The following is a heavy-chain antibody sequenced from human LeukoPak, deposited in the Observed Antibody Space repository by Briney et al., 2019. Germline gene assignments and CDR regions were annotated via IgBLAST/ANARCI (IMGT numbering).Heavy chain of an antibody. J-gene: IGHJ6*02. CDR1: GYTFTSYD. Sequence: ASVKVSCKASGYTFTSYDINWVRQATGQGLEWMGWMNPNSGNTGYAQKFQGRVTMTRNTSISTAYMELSSLRSEDTAGYYCARAFSSGWFYRSGYYYYGMDVWGQGTTVTVSS. CDR2: MNPNSGNT. V-gene: IGHV1-8*01. D-gene: IGHD6-19*01. CDR3: ARAFSSGWFYRSGYYYYGMDV.